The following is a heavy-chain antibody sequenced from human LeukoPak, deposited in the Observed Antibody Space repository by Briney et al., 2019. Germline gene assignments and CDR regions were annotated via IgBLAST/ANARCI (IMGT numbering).Heavy chain of an antibody. CDR3: AKKGVNYDYGMDV. CDR1: GFTFTSYV. Sequence: PGGSLRLSCAASGFTFTSYVMSWVRQAPGKGLEWVSDISGSGGSTYYADSVEGRFTISRDNSKNTLYPQMNSLRAEDTAVYYCAKKGVNYDYGMDVWGQGTTVTVSS. V-gene: IGHV3-23*01. CDR2: ISGSGGST. J-gene: IGHJ6*02.